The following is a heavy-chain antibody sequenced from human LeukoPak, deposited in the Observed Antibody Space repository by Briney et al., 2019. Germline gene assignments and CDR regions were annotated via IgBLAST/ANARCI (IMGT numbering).Heavy chain of an antibody. Sequence: ASVKVSCKSSGYTFTSYYMHWVRQAPGQGLEGMGIINPSGVSTSYAQKFQGRVTMTRDTSTSTVYMELSSLRSEDTAVYYCARGHIAVAAVLDNWFDPWGQGTLVTVSS. CDR2: INPSGVST. V-gene: IGHV1-46*01. CDR1: GYTFTSYY. D-gene: IGHD6-19*01. CDR3: ARGHIAVAAVLDNWFDP. J-gene: IGHJ5*02.